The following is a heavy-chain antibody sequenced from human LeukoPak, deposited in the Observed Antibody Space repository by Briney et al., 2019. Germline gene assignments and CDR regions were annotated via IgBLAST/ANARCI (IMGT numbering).Heavy chain of an antibody. Sequence: PGGSLRLSCAASGFTVSSNYMSWVRQAPGKGLEWVSVIYSGGSTYYADSVKGRFTISRDNSKNTLYLQMNSLRAEDTAVYYCARAGGIAVAGPPFDYWGQGTLVTVSS. CDR3: ARAGGIAVAGPPFDY. CDR1: GFTVSSNY. D-gene: IGHD6-19*01. CDR2: IYSGGST. J-gene: IGHJ4*02. V-gene: IGHV3-66*01.